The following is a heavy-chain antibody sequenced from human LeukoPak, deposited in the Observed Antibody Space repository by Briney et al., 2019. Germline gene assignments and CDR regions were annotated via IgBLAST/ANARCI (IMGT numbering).Heavy chain of an antibody. CDR3: AREADGENWFDP. D-gene: IGHD4-17*01. CDR1: GYTFTSYD. V-gene: IGHV1-8*03. J-gene: IGHJ5*02. Sequence: GASVKVSCKASGYTFTSYDINWVRQATGQGLEWMGWMNPNSGNTGYAQKFQGRVTITRNTSISTAYMELSSLRSEDTAVYYCAREADGENWFDPWGQGTLVTVSS. CDR2: MNPNSGNT.